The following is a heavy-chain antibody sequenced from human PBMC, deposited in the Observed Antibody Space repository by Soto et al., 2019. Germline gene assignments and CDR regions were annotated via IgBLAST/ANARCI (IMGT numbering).Heavy chain of an antibody. CDR2: XKQDGSEK. V-gene: IGHV3-7*05. J-gene: IGHJ4*02. CDR3: ASRYLEYCSSASCSAPYDF. CDR1: GFTFSTYW. Sequence: EVQLVESGGGLVQPGGSLRLSCATSGFTFSTYWMTWVRQAPGKGLXXXAXXKQDGSEKYYVDSVKGRFTISRDNXKKSLYLQXXXLXXXXTXVYYCASRYLEYCSSASCSAPYDFWGQGTLVTVSS. D-gene: IGHD2-2*01.